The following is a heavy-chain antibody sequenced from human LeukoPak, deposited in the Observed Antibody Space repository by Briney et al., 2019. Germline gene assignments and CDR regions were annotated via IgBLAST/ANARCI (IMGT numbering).Heavy chain of an antibody. V-gene: IGHV4-59*01. Sequence: PSETLSLTCTVSGGSISSYYWSWIRQPPGKGLEWVGYIYYSGSTNYNPSLKSRVTISVDTSKNQFSLKLSSVTAADTAVCYCARTGIVVVPAAMPYNWFDPWGQGTLVTVSS. D-gene: IGHD2-2*01. CDR3: ARTGIVVVPAAMPYNWFDP. CDR1: GGSISSYY. J-gene: IGHJ5*02. CDR2: IYYSGST.